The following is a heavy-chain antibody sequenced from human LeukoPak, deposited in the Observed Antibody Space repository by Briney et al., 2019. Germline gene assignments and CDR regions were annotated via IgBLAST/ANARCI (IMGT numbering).Heavy chain of an antibody. CDR3: ARDKETATTADLGF. CDR2: LYNAGST. V-gene: IGHV3-66*01. J-gene: IGHJ4*02. CDR1: GFTVSNKY. Sequence: PGGSLRLSCVASGFTVSNKYMSWVRKAPGKGLEWVSVLYNAGSTYYADSVKGRFTISRDNAKNILYLQMNSLRAEDTAVYYCARDKETATTADLGFWGQGTLVTVSS. D-gene: IGHD5-24*01.